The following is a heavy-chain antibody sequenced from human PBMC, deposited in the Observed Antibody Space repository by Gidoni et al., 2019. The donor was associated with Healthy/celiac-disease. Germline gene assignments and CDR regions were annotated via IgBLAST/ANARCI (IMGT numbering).Heavy chain of an antibody. CDR2: IRSKANSYAT. CDR3: TSPLYDFSLDY. D-gene: IGHD3-3*01. V-gene: IGHV3-73*02. CDR1: GFTFSGSA. Sequence: EVQLVESGGGLVQPGGSLKLSCAASGFTFSGSAMHWVRQASGKGLEWVGRIRSKANSYATAYAASVKGRFTISRDDSKNTAYLQMNSLKTEDTAVYYCTSPLYDFSLDYWGQGTLVTVSS. J-gene: IGHJ4*02.